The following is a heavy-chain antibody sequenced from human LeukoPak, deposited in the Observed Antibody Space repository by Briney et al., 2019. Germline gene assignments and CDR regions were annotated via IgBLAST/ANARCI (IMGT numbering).Heavy chain of an antibody. D-gene: IGHD2-8*01. CDR2: IKQDGSEK. J-gene: IGHJ6*02. Sequence: GGSLRLSCAASGFTFSSYWMSWVRQAPGKGLEWVANIKQDGSEKYYVDSVKGRFTISRDNAKNSLYLQMNSLRAEDTAVYYCARVMEDCTNGVCQIYYYYGMDVWGQGTTVTVSS. CDR1: GFTFSSYW. V-gene: IGHV3-7*01. CDR3: ARVMEDCTNGVCQIYYYYGMDV.